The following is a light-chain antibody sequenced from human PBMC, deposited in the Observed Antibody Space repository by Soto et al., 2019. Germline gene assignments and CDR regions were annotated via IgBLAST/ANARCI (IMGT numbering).Light chain of an antibody. V-gene: IGKV3-20*01. CDR2: GAS. Sequence: VLTQSPGPLCLSPGESATLSCRGSQSVSSRYLAWYQQTPGQAPRLLSYGASSRATGIPDRFSGSGSGTDFTLTISRLEPEDFAVYDCQQYGSSPTITFGQGTRLEIK. CDR1: QSVSSRY. J-gene: IGKJ5*01. CDR3: QQYGSSPTIT.